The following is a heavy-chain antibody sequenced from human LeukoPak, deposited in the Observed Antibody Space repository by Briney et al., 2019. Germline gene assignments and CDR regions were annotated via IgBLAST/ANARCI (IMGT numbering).Heavy chain of an antibody. V-gene: IGHV3-11*01. J-gene: IGHJ4*02. CDR1: GFTFSDYY. CDR3: AKDGIAVAGTWNYFDY. CDR2: ISSSGSTI. Sequence: KPGGSLRLSCAASGFTFSDYYMSWIRQAPGKGLEWVSYISSSGSTIYYADSVKGRFTISRDNAKNSLYLQMNSLRAEDTALYYCAKDGIAVAGTWNYFDYWGQGTLVTVSS. D-gene: IGHD6-19*01.